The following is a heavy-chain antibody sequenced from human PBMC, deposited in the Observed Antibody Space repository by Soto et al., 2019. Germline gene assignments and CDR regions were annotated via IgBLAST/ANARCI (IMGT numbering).Heavy chain of an antibody. CDR3: ARGGSLYWYFDL. V-gene: IGHV1-3*01. D-gene: IGHD1-26*01. CDR2: INAGNGNT. J-gene: IGHJ2*01. CDR1: GYTFTNYA. Sequence: QVQLVQSGAEVKKPGASVKVSCKASGYTFTNYAMHWVRQAPGQRLEWMGWINAGNGNTKYSQKFQGRVTITRDTSASTAYMELSILRSEDTSVYYCARGGSLYWYFDLWGRGTLFTVSS.